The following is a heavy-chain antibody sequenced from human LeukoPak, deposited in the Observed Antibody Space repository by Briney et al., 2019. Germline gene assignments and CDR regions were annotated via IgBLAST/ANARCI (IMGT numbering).Heavy chain of an antibody. V-gene: IGHV3-21*01. D-gene: IGHD3-10*01. CDR1: GFTFSSYS. CDR3: ARDGQLLWFGELLYY. Sequence: GGSLRLSCAASGFTFSSYSMNWVRQAPGKGLEWVSSISSSSSYIYYADSVKGRFTISRDNAKNSLYLQMNSLRAEDTAVYYCARDGQLLWFGELLYYWGQGTLVTVSS. CDR2: ISSSSSYI. J-gene: IGHJ4*02.